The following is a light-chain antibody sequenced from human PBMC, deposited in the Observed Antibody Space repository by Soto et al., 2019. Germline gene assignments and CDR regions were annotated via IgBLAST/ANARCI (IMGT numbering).Light chain of an antibody. Sequence: DIPMTQSPSSLSASVGDRVTITCRASQRITRYLNWYQQKPGKAPKLLIYAASSLQSGVPSRFSGSGSGTDFTLTISSLQPEDFATYFCQQTYSTPLTFGPGTKVDIK. CDR2: AAS. J-gene: IGKJ3*01. CDR3: QQTYSTPLT. V-gene: IGKV1-39*01. CDR1: QRITRY.